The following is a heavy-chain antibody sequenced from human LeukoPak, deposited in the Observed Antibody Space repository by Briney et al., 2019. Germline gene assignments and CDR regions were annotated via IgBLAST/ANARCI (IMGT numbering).Heavy chain of an antibody. CDR3: AKDYYDSSGYYNFDAFDI. CDR1: GFTFSSYV. CDR2: ITVTGAGT. J-gene: IGHJ3*02. D-gene: IGHD3-22*01. V-gene: IGHV3-23*01. Sequence: GGSLRLSCAASGFTFSSYVMSWVRQAPGKGLEWVSSITVTGAGTFYADSVKGRFSNSRDNSKNTLYLQMDSLRAEDTAVYYCAKDYYDSSGYYNFDAFDIWGQGTMVTVSS.